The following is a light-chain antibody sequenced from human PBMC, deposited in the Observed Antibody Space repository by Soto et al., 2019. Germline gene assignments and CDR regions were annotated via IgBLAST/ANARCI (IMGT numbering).Light chain of an antibody. J-gene: IGKJ1*01. V-gene: IGKV1-5*01. CDR2: DAS. Sequence: DIQMTQSPSSLSASVGDRVTITCRASQPISTYLNWFRQKSGKAPELLIHDASSLESGVPSRFSGSGSGTEFTLTISSLQPDDFATYYCQQYNSERTFGQGTKVDIK. CDR3: QQYNSERT. CDR1: QPISTY.